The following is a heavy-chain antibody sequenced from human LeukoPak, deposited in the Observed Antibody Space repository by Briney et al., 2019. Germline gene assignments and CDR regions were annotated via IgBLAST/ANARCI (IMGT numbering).Heavy chain of an antibody. V-gene: IGHV3-64*01. Sequence: VGSLRLSCAASGFTFSSYAMHWVRQAPGKGLEYVSVISSNGGSTYYANSVKGRFTISRDNSKNTLYLQMGSLRAEDMAVYYCARGGLLWFGELSGYWGQGTLVTVSS. CDR2: ISSNGGST. CDR3: ARGGLLWFGELSGY. J-gene: IGHJ4*02. CDR1: GFTFSSYA. D-gene: IGHD3-10*01.